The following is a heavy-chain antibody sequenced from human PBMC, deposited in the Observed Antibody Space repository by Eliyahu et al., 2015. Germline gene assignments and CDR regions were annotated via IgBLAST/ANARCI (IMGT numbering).Heavy chain of an antibody. J-gene: IGHJ4*02. CDR1: GGXXSSYA. D-gene: IGHD1-26*01. V-gene: IGHV1-69*01. Sequence: QVQLVQSGAEVKXPGSSVKVXCKASGGXXSSYAXXWVRQAPGQGLEWMGGIIPIXGTANYAXKFQGRVTITADESTSTAYMELSSLRSEDTAVYYCARDGPRIVGATNYFDYWGQGTLVTVSS. CDR2: IIPIXGTA. CDR3: ARDGPRIVGATNYFDY.